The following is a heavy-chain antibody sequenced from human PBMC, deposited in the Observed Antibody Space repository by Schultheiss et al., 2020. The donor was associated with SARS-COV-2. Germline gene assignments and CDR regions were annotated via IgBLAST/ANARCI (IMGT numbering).Heavy chain of an antibody. Sequence: SETLSLTCTVSGGSISSSSYYWSWIRQPPGKGLEWIGYIYYSGSTYYNPSLKSRVTISVDTSKNQFSLKLSSVTAADTAVYYCARGYSGWRSEWFDPWGQGTLVTVSS. CDR2: IYYSGST. CDR3: ARGYSGWRSEWFDP. CDR1: GGSISSSSYY. D-gene: IGHD6-19*01. V-gene: IGHV4-61*01. J-gene: IGHJ5*02.